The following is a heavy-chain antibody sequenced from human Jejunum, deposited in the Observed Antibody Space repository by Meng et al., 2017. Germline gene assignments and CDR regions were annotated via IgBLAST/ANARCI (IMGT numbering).Heavy chain of an antibody. D-gene: IGHD3-10*01. CDR1: GFTFSNFG. V-gene: IGHV3-33*01. CDR3: ARAFGGGYPFDY. Sequence: QGQSVEFGGGVVQPGRSLRLSCAASGFTFSNFGMHWVRQAPGRGMEWVAFIWFDGSNEYYADSVKGRFTISRDNSKNTVYLQMNSLRVEDTAVYYCARAFGGGYPFDYWGQGNLVTVSS. CDR2: IWFDGSNE. J-gene: IGHJ4*02.